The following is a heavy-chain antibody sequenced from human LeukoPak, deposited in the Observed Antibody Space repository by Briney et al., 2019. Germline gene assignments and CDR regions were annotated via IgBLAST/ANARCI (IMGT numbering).Heavy chain of an antibody. CDR1: GGSISSYY. V-gene: IGHV4-59*01. CDR3: ARRGGRIGGNWHFDL. CDR2: IYYSGST. Sequence: SETLSLTCTVSGGSISSYYWSWIRQPPGKGLEWIGFIYYSGSTTYNPSLRSRVTISVDTSKNQFSLKLSSVAAADTAVYYCARRGGRIGGNWHFDLWGRGTLVTVSS. J-gene: IGHJ2*01. D-gene: IGHD3-16*01.